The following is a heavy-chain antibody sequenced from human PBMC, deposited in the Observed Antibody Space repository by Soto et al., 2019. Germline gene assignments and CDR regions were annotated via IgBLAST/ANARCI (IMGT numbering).Heavy chain of an antibody. J-gene: IGHJ3*02. V-gene: IGHV3-23*01. CDR2: VSAYGDSA. Sequence: GGSLRLSCAASVFTFSNFALSWIRQAPGKGLEWVSAVSAYGDSAYYADSVKGRFTISRDNSKNTLYLQMNSLRAEDTAVYYCAKRDGPFDIWGQGTTVTVS. CDR3: AKRDGPFDI. CDR1: VFTFSNFA.